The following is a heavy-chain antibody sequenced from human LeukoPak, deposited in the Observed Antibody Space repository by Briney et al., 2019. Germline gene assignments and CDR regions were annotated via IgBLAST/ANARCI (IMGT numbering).Heavy chain of an antibody. CDR2: ISWNSGSV. J-gene: IGHJ4*02. V-gene: IGHV3-9*01. D-gene: IGHD6-13*01. CDR3: ATVMIAAVSFDH. CDR1: GITFDDYA. Sequence: GGSLRLSCTASGITFDDYAMHWVRQAPGKGLEWVSGISWNSGSVGYADSVKGRSTISRDNAKNTLYLQMNSLRAEDTAVYFCATVMIAAVSFDHWGQGALVTVSS.